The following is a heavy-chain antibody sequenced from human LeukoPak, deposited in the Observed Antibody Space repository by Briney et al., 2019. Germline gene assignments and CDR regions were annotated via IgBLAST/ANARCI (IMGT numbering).Heavy chain of an antibody. V-gene: IGHV1-46*01. J-gene: IGHJ4*02. D-gene: IGHD5-18*01. CDR1: GYTFTSYY. CDR3: ARGGYSYGYDY. Sequence: ASVKVSCKASGYTFTSYYMHWVRQAPGQGLEWMGIINPSGGSTSYAQKLQGRVTMTRDTSTSTVYMQLRSLRSEDTAVYYCARGGYSYGYDYWGQGTLVTVSS. CDR2: INPSGGST.